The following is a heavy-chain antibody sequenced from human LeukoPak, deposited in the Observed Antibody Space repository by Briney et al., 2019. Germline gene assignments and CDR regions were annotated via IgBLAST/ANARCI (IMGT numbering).Heavy chain of an antibody. Sequence: GGSLRLSCAASGFTFSSYWMSWVRQAPGKGLEWVGRIKSKTDGGTTDYAAPVKGRFTISRDDSKNTLYLQMNSLKTEDTAVYYCTTDMSRGVNDYWGQGTLVTVSS. CDR2: IKSKTDGGTT. CDR3: TTDMSRGVNDY. D-gene: IGHD3-10*01. J-gene: IGHJ4*02. CDR1: GFTFSSYW. V-gene: IGHV3-15*01.